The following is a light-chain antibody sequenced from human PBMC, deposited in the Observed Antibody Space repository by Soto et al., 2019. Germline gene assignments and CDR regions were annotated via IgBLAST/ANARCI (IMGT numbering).Light chain of an antibody. CDR1: QSVSSN. CDR3: QQYNNWPPWT. CDR2: GAS. V-gene: IGKV3-15*01. J-gene: IGKJ1*01. Sequence: EIVMTQSPATLSVSPGERATLSCRASQSVSSNLAWYQQKPVQAPRLLIYGASTTATGIPARFSGRGSGTEFTLTISSLQSEDFAVYYCQQYNNWPPWTFGQGTNVEIK.